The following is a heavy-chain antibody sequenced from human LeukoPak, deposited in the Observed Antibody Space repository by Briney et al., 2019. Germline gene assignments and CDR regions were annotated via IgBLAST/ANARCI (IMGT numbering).Heavy chain of an antibody. CDR2: ISGSSSST. V-gene: IGHV3-23*01. Sequence: PGGSLRLSCAASGFTFSSYAMSWVRQAPGKGLEWVSAISGSSSSTYYADSVKGRFTISRDNSKNTLYLQMNSLRAEDTAVYYCARDRYYDSRLGSGFDYWGQGTLVTVSS. CDR3: ARDRYYDSRLGSGFDY. J-gene: IGHJ4*02. D-gene: IGHD3-22*01. CDR1: GFTFSSYA.